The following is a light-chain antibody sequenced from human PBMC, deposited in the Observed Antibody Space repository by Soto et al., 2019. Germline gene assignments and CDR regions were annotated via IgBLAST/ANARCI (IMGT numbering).Light chain of an antibody. V-gene: IGKV1-27*01. J-gene: IGKJ3*01. Sequence: DIQMTQSPSSLSASAGDRVTITCRASQGIRNNLAWYQQKPGEVPKLLIYAASTLQSGVPSRFSGSGSGTDCTLTISSLQPEDVATYYCQKYFSVPFTFGPGTKVVIK. CDR1: QGIRNN. CDR3: QKYFSVPFT. CDR2: AAS.